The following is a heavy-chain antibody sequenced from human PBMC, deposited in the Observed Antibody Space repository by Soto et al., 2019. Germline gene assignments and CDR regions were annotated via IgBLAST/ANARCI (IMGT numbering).Heavy chain of an antibody. Sequence: ASVKVSCKASGGTFSSYAISWVRQAPGQGLEWMGGIIPIFGTANYAQKFQGRVTITADESTSTAYMELSSLRSEDTAVYYCARELFRGGYNKFDYWGQGTLVTVSS. CDR1: GGTFSSYA. J-gene: IGHJ4*02. CDR2: IIPIFGTA. D-gene: IGHD5-12*01. CDR3: ARELFRGGYNKFDY. V-gene: IGHV1-69*13.